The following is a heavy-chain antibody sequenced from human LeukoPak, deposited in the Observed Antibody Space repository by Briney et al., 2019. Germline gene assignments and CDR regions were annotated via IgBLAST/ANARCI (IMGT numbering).Heavy chain of an antibody. CDR1: GFTFSSYA. D-gene: IGHD6-19*01. Sequence: PGGSLRLSCAASGFTFSSYAMHWVRQAPGKGLEWVAVTSYDGSNEYYADSVKGRFTISRDNSKNTLYLQVNSLRPEDTAVYYCARDRWIAVAGNFDSWGQGTQVTVSS. J-gene: IGHJ4*02. V-gene: IGHV3-30-3*01. CDR2: TSYDGSNE. CDR3: ARDRWIAVAGNFDS.